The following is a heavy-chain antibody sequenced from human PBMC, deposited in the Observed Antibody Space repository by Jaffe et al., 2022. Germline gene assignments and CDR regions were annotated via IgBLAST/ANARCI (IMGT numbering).Heavy chain of an antibody. CDR1: GYSFTSYW. CDR2: IYPGDSDT. Sequence: EVQLVQSGAEVKKPGESLKISCKGSGYSFTSYWIGWVRQMPGKGLEWMGIIYPGDSDTRYSPSFQGQVTISADKSISTAYLQWSSLKASDTAMYYCVRQAFRRSSWSSYYFDYWGQGTLVTVSS. J-gene: IGHJ4*02. V-gene: IGHV5-51*01. CDR3: VRQAFRRSSWSSYYFDY. D-gene: IGHD6-13*01.